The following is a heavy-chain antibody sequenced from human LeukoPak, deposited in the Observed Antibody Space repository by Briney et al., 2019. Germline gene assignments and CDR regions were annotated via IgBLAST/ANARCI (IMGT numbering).Heavy chain of an antibody. D-gene: IGHD6-19*01. Sequence: SETLSLTCTVSGGSISSGSSYWGWIRQPPGKGLEWIGSIYYSGSTYYNPSLKSRVTISVDTSKNQFSLKLSSVTAADTAVYYCARETGTAGPSSVAGNNWFDPWGQGTLVTVSS. J-gene: IGHJ5*02. CDR1: GGSISSGSSY. CDR2: IYYSGST. CDR3: ARETGTAGPSSVAGNNWFDP. V-gene: IGHV4-39*07.